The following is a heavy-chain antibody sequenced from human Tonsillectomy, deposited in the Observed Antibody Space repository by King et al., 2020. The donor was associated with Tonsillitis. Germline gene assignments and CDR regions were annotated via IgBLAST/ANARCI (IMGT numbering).Heavy chain of an antibody. CDR2: IYPGDSDT. Sequence: VQLVESEAEMKKPGESLKISCKGSGYNFPNYWIAWVRQVPGKGLEWMGNIYPGDSDTRYSPSFQGQVSISADKSISSAYLQWSSRKASDTAIYYCVRHYYDGEVYYTDWGRGTLVTVSS. J-gene: IGHJ4*02. D-gene: IGHD3-22*01. CDR1: GYNFPNYW. V-gene: IGHV5-51*01. CDR3: VRHYYDGEVYYTD.